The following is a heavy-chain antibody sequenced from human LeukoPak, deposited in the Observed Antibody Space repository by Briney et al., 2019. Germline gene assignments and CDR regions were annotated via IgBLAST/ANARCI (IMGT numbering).Heavy chain of an antibody. J-gene: IGHJ5*02. CDR3: ARDLTFTYA. D-gene: IGHD3-16*01. Sequence: GGSLRLSCAASGFIFSSYSMNWVRQAPGKGLEWVSSISSSRSYIYYADSVKGRFTISRDNVKNSLYLQMNSLGAEDTAVYYCARDLTFTYAWGQGTLVTVSS. CDR2: ISSSRSYI. CDR1: GFIFSSYS. V-gene: IGHV3-21*01.